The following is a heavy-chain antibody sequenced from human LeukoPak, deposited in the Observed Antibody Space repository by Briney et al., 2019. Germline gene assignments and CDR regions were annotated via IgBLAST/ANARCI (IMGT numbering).Heavy chain of an antibody. CDR1: GGSFSGHY. V-gene: IGHV4-34*01. J-gene: IGHJ4*02. D-gene: IGHD2-2*01. Sequence: SETLSLTCAVYGGSFSGHYWTYIRQPPGKGLEWIGESTYSGSTNYNPSLESRVTISVDTSKNQFSLKLTSVTAADAAVYYCARGRTGAAALDFWGPGTLVTVSS. CDR2: STYSGST. CDR3: ARGRTGAAALDF.